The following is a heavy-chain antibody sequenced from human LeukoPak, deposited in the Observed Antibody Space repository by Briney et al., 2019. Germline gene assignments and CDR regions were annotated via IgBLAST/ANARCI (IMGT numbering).Heavy chain of an antibody. J-gene: IGHJ4*02. CDR3: AGPTTIGSFGY. D-gene: IGHD1-26*01. Sequence: SVKVSCKASGGTFSSYAISWVRQAPGQGLEWMGRIIPILGIANYAQKFQGRVTITADKSTSTAYMELSSLRSEDTAVYYCAGPTTIGSFGYWGQGTLVTVSS. CDR1: GGTFSSYA. V-gene: IGHV1-69*04. CDR2: IIPILGIA.